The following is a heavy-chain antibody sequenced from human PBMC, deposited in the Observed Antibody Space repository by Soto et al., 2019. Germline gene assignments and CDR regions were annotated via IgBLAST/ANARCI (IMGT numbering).Heavy chain of an antibody. J-gene: IGHJ5*02. V-gene: IGHV4-59*08. Sequence: SGTLSLTCTVSGGSISSYYWSWIRQPPGRGLEWIGYIYYSGSTNYNPSLKSRVTISVDTSKNQFSLKLSSVTAADTAVYYCARKGTTIAHWFDPWGQGTLVTVSS. CDR1: GGSISSYY. CDR3: ARKGTTIAHWFDP. D-gene: IGHD5-12*01. CDR2: IYYSGST.